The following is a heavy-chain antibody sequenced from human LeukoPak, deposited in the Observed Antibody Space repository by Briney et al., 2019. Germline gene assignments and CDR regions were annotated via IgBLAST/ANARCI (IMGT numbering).Heavy chain of an antibody. D-gene: IGHD6-19*01. CDR3: ARGSSYSSGFSCY. Sequence: ATVKVSCKASGGTLSSYAMSWVRQAPGQGLEWMGGIIPIFGTANYAQKFQGRVTITADESTSTAYMELSSLRSEDTAVYYCARGSSYSSGFSCYWGQGTLVTVSS. V-gene: IGHV1-69*13. CDR2: IIPIFGTA. CDR1: GGTLSSYA. J-gene: IGHJ4*02.